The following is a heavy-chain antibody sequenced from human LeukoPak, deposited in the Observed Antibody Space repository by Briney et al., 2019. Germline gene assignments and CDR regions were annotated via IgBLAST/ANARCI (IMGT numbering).Heavy chain of an antibody. D-gene: IGHD6-19*01. CDR1: GFSFSRYW. Sequence: GGSLRLSCAASGFSFSRYWMHWVRQAPGKGLVWVSRTNSDGSSASYADSVKGRFTISRDNARNTLYLQMNSLRAEDTAVYYCARDPSHSSGWYDYWGQGTLVTVSS. CDR2: TNSDGSSA. CDR3: ARDPSHSSGWYDY. V-gene: IGHV3-74*01. J-gene: IGHJ4*02.